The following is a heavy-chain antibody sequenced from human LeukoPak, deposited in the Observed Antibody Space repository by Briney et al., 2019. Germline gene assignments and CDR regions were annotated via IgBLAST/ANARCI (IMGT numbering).Heavy chain of an antibody. CDR2: IYPGDSDT. J-gene: IGHJ4*02. V-gene: IGHV5-51*01. Sequence: GESLKISCKGSGYSFTSYWIGWVRQMPGKGLEWMGIIYPGDSDTRYSPSFQGQVTISADKSISTAYLQWSSLKASDTAMYYCARPSDVDTAMVYYFDYWGQGTLVTVSS. D-gene: IGHD5-18*01. CDR1: GYSFTSYW. CDR3: ARPSDVDTAMVYYFDY.